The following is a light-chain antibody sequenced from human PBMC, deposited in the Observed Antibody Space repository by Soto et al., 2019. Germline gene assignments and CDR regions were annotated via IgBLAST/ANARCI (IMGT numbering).Light chain of an antibody. J-gene: IGKJ1*01. Sequence: VTPGETVTLSCGASQSVRTNLAWYQQRPGQAPRLLIHYSSTRATDVPARFSGSGSGTNFTLAISSLQSEDFAVYFCQQYAYWPETFGQGTKVDIK. CDR1: QSVRTN. CDR2: YSS. V-gene: IGKV3D-15*01. CDR3: QQYAYWPET.